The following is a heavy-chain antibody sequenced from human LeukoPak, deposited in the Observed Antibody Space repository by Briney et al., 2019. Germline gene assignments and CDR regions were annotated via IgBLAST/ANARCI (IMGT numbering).Heavy chain of an antibody. CDR2: ISGSGGST. CDR3: AKPGDGYNPPRWYFDL. J-gene: IGHJ2*01. Sequence: PGGSLRLSCAASGFTFSSYAMSWVRQAPGKGLEWVSAISGSGGSTYYADSVKGRFTISRDNSENTLYLQMNSLRAEDTAVYYCAKPGDGYNPPRWYFDLWGRGALVTVSS. V-gene: IGHV3-23*01. CDR1: GFTFSSYA. D-gene: IGHD5-24*01.